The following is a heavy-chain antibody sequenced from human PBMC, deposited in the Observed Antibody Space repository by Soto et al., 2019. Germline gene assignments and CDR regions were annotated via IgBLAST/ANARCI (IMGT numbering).Heavy chain of an antibody. CDR3: AKRGSKVTSNWYFDL. D-gene: IGHD4-17*01. V-gene: IGHV3-9*01. CDR2: ISWNSGSI. Sequence: EVQLVESGGGLVQPGRSLRLSCAAYGFTFDDYAMHWVRQAPGKGLEWVSGISWNSGSIGYADSVKGRFTISRDNAKNSLYLQMNRLRAEDTALYYCAKRGSKVTSNWYFDLWGRGTLVTVSS. CDR1: GFTFDDYA. J-gene: IGHJ2*01.